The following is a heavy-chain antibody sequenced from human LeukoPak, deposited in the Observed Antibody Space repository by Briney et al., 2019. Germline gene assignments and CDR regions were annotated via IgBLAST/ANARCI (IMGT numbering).Heavy chain of an antibody. J-gene: IGHJ4*02. D-gene: IGHD1-26*01. CDR1: GFTVGSNY. CDR3: AKRGPSGSYADFDF. CDR2: ISGSGGST. V-gene: IGHV3-23*01. Sequence: PGGSLRLSCAASGFTVGSNYMTWVRQAPGKGLEWVSIISGSGGSTFYADSVKGRFTISRDNSKNTLYLQMNSLRAEDTAVYYCAKRGPSGSYADFDFWGQGTLVTVSS.